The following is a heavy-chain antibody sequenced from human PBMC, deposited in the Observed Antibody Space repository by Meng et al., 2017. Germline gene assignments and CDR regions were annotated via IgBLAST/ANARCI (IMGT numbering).Heavy chain of an antibody. V-gene: IGHV7-4-1*02. J-gene: IGHJ4*02. CDR2: IDTKTGNP. CDR3: TRDGYSDCSRTSCFDS. Sequence: QVALVQSGCGLMEPGASVKVSCKASGYTLTSYAINWLRQAPGQGLQWMGWIDTKTGNPTYVPGFTGRLVFSLDTSVSTAYLQISGLKADDTAVYYCTRDGYSDCSRTSCFDSWGQGTLVTVSS. D-gene: IGHD2-2*01. CDR1: GYTLTSYA.